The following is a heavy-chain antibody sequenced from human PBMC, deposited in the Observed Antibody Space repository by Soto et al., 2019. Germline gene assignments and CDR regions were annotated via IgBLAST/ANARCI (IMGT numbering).Heavy chain of an antibody. J-gene: IGHJ4*02. D-gene: IGHD3-9*01. V-gene: IGHV3-66*01. Sequence: EVQLVESGGGLVQPGGSLRLSCAASGFTVNSNYMSWVRQAPGKGLEWVSVIYSDGSTCYADSVKGRFIISRDNSNNTLYFQMNSLRAEDTAVYYCATLTKYDILTGFYPCWGQGTLVTVSS. CDR1: GFTVNSNY. CDR2: IYSDGST. CDR3: ATLTKYDILTGFYPC.